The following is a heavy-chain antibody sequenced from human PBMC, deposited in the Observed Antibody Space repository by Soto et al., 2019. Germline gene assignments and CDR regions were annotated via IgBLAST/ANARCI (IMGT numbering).Heavy chain of an antibody. CDR1: GASISGFY. D-gene: IGHD3-3*01. J-gene: IGHJ5*02. CDR2: IYYSGST. Sequence: SETLSLTCTVSGASISGFYWSWIRQPPGKGLEWIGSIYYSGSTTYNPSLKSRVTISVDTSKNQFSLKLSSVTAADTAVYYCARVNYDFWGNLPGGWFDPWGQGTLVTVSS. CDR3: ARVNYDFWGNLPGGWFDP. V-gene: IGHV4-59*01.